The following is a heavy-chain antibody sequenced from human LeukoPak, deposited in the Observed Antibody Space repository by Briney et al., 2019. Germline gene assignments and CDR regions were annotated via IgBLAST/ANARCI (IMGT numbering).Heavy chain of an antibody. J-gene: IGHJ4*02. CDR2: IYTSGST. D-gene: IGHD6-13*01. V-gene: IGHV4-4*07. Sequence: SETLSLTCTVSGGSISSYYWSWIRQPPGKGLEWIGRIYTSGSTNYNPSLKSRVTMSVDTSKNQFSLKLSSVTAADTAVYYCARVPKHSSWYFDYWGQGTLVTVSS. CDR3: ARVPKHSSWYFDY. CDR1: GGSISSYY.